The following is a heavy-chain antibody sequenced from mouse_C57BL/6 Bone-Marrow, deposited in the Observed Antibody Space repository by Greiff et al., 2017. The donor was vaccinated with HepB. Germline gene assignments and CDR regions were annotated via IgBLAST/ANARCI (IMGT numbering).Heavy chain of an antibody. CDR3: ARRLLQYYFDY. J-gene: IGHJ2*01. D-gene: IGHD2-12*01. CDR1: GHSFTGYY. V-gene: IGHV1-42*01. Sequence: VQLQQSGPELVKPGASVMISCKASGHSFTGYYMNWVKQSPEKSLEWIGEINPSTGGTTYNQKFKAKATLTVDKSSSTAYMQLKSLTSEDSAVYYCARRLLQYYFDYWGQGTTLTVSS. CDR2: INPSTGGT.